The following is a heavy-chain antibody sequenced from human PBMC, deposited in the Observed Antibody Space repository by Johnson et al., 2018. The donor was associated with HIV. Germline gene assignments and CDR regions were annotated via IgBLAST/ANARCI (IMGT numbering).Heavy chain of an antibody. Sequence: VQLVESGGGVVQPGRSLRLSCAASGFRFRSYVMHWVRQAPGKGLEWVSGINWNGGITGYADSVKGRCTIFRDNDKKSLYLQMNSLRAGDTALYHCARRDRGRLSFDIWGQGTMVSVSS. V-gene: IGHV3-20*01. J-gene: IGHJ3*02. CDR1: GFRFRSYV. D-gene: IGHD1-26*01. CDR3: ARRDRGRLSFDI. CDR2: INWNGGIT.